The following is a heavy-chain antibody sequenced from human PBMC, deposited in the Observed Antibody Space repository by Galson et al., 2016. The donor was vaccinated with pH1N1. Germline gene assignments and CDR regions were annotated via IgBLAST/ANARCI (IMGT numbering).Heavy chain of an antibody. CDR3: ARHSTSGFPTIEVAARRRPFDV. J-gene: IGHJ3*01. V-gene: IGHV4-34*01. CDR2: INHGGST. Sequence: ETLSLTCAVYGGSFRGYHWSWIRRSPEKGLEWIGEINHGGSTNYNPSLEGRVALSLDTSKNQFSLRLMAVTAADTAVYFCARHSTSGFPTIEVAARRRPFDVWGQGTLVTVSS. D-gene: IGHD6-19*01. CDR1: GGSFRGYH.